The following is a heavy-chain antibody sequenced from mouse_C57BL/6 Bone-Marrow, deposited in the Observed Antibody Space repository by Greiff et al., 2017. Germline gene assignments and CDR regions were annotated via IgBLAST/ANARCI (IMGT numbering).Heavy chain of an antibody. CDR1: GYTFTSYW. J-gene: IGHJ4*01. D-gene: IGHD1-1*01. CDR3: TRNYYGSSYDYYAMDY. CDR2: IYPGNSDT. V-gene: IGHV1-5*01. Sequence: EVKLVESGTVLARPGASVKMSCKTSGYTFTSYWMHWVKQRPGQGLEWIGAIYPGNSDTSYNQKFKGKAKLTAVTSASTAYMELSSLTNEDSAVYYCTRNYYGSSYDYYAMDYWGQGTSVTVSS.